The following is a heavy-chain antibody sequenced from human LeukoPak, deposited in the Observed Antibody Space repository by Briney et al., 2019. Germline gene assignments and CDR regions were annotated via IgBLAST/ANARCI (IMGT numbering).Heavy chain of an antibody. Sequence: ASVKVSCKPSGFTFTGYYMHWVRQAPGQGLEWMGWINPNSGGTNYAQKFQGRVTMTRDTSISTAYMELSRLRSDDTAVYYCARDSSAAGYNWFDPWGQGTLVTVSS. J-gene: IGHJ5*02. D-gene: IGHD6-13*01. CDR2: INPNSGGT. CDR1: GFTFTGYY. V-gene: IGHV1-2*02. CDR3: ARDSSAAGYNWFDP.